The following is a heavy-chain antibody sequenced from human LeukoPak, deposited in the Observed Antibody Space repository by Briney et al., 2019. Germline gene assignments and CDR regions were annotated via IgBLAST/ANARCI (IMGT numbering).Heavy chain of an antibody. CDR1: GGSISTYH. CDR3: ARELGSAFDI. D-gene: IGHD3-3*02. V-gene: IGHV4-59*01. J-gene: IGHJ3*02. CDR2: FYYNGDT. Sequence: PSETLSLTCTVSGGSISTYHWSWIRQPPGKGLEWIGYFYYNGDTNYSPSLQSRVVISADMSQNQLSLMVRSVTAADTALYYCARELGSAFDIWGQGIMVIVSS.